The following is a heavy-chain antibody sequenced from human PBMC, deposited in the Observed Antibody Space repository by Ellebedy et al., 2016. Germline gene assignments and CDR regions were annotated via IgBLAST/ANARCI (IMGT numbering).Heavy chain of an antibody. Sequence: GGSLRLSXAASGFTFSDYYMSWIRQAPGKGLEWVSYISSSSSYTNDADSVKGRFTISRDNAKKSLYLQMNSLRAEDTAVYYCARDRGSGPYYGMDVWGQGTTVTVSS. CDR2: ISSSSSYT. J-gene: IGHJ6*02. CDR3: ARDRGSGPYYGMDV. D-gene: IGHD2-8*02. V-gene: IGHV3-11*06. CDR1: GFTFSDYY.